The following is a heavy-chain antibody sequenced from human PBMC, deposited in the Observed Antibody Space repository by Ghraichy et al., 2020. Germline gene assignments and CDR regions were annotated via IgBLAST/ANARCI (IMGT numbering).Heavy chain of an antibody. CDR1: GGSISSSSYY. Sequence: SQTLSLTCTVSGGSISSSSYYWGWIRQPPGKGLEWIGSIYYSGSTYYNPSLKSRVTISVDTSKNQFSLKLSSVTAADTAVYYCASLERALYDSSGYYPDAFDIWGQGTMVTVSS. V-gene: IGHV4-39*01. CDR2: IYYSGST. CDR3: ASLERALYDSSGYYPDAFDI. D-gene: IGHD3-22*01. J-gene: IGHJ3*02.